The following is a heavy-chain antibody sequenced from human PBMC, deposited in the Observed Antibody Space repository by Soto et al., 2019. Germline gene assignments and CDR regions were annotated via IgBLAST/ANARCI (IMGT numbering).Heavy chain of an antibody. V-gene: IGHV1-69*13. D-gene: IGHD3-10*01. Sequence: GASVKVSCKASGGTFSSYAISWVRQAPGQGLEWMGGIIPIFGTANYAQKFQGRVTITADESTSTAYMELSSLRSEDTAVYYCARGSYYYGSGSYHLYYYYGMDVWGQGTTVTVSS. CDR1: GGTFSSYA. J-gene: IGHJ6*02. CDR2: IIPIFGTA. CDR3: ARGSYYYGSGSYHLYYYYGMDV.